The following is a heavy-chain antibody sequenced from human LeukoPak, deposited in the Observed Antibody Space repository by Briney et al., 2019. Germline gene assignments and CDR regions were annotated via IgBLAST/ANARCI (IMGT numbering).Heavy chain of an antibody. CDR2: MSYSGST. CDR3: ARRSSSQPPNY. V-gene: IGHV4-34*01. D-gene: IGHD6-13*01. J-gene: IGHJ4*02. CDR1: GGSFSGYY. Sequence: SETLSLTCAVYGGSFSGYYWSWIRQPPGKGLEWVGSMSYSGSTYYNPSLKSRVTIFVDTSKNQFSLKLSSVAAADTAVYYCARRSSSQPPNYWGQGTLVTVSS.